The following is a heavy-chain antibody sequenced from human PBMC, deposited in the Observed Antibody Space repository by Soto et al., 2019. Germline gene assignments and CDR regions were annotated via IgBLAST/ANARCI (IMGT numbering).Heavy chain of an antibody. J-gene: IGHJ4*02. Sequence: GASVKVSCKASGYTFTSYGISWVRQAPGQGLEWMGWVIAYNGNTDYAQKFQGRVTMTADTSTSTAYMELRSLRYDDTAMYYCVRSGYSGYDYYWGQGTLVTVSS. CDR3: VRSGYSGYDYY. CDR2: VIAYNGNT. D-gene: IGHD5-12*01. V-gene: IGHV1-18*01. CDR1: GYTFTSYG.